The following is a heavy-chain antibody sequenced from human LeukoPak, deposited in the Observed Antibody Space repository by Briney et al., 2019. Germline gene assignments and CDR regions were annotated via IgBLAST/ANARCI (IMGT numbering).Heavy chain of an antibody. V-gene: IGHV3-7*01. CDR2: IKQDGTEK. CDR3: AGTDIVVVVAATGHAFDI. D-gene: IGHD2-15*01. Sequence: PGESLRLSCAASGFTFTTYWMSWVRQAPGKGLEWVANIKQDGTEKYYVDSVKGRFTISRDNSKNTLYLQMNSLRAEDTAVYYCAGTDIVVVVAATGHAFDIWGQGTMVTVSS. CDR1: GFTFTTYW. J-gene: IGHJ3*02.